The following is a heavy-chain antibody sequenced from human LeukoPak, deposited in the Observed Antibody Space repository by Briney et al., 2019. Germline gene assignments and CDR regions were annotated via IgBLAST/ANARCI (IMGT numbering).Heavy chain of an antibody. CDR1: GYTFTSYY. J-gene: IGHJ5*02. V-gene: IGHV1-46*01. Sequence: ASVKVSCEASGYTFTSYYMHWVRQAPGQGLEWMGIINPSGGSTSYAQKFQGRVTMTRDMSTSTVYMELSSLRSEDTAVYYCARWASGGWFDPWGQGTLVTVSS. CDR2: INPSGGST. CDR3: ARWASGGWFDP. D-gene: IGHD1-26*01.